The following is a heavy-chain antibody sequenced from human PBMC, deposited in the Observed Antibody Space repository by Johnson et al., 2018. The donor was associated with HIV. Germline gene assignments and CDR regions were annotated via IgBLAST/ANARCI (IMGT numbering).Heavy chain of an antibody. D-gene: IGHD3-10*01. CDR1: GFTFDDYA. V-gene: IGHV3-9*01. J-gene: IGHJ3*02. Sequence: VQLVESGGGLVQPGRSLRLSCAASGFTFDDYAMHWVRQAPGKGLEWVSGISGSGGGTYSADSVQGRFTISRDNAKNSLYLQMNSLRAEDTAVYYCARGRITMVQGVIFGAFDIWGQGTMVTVSS. CDR3: ARGRITMVQGVIFGAFDI. CDR2: ISGSGGGT.